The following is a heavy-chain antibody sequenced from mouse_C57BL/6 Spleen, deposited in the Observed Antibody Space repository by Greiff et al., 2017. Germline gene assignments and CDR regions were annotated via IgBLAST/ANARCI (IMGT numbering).Heavy chain of an antibody. CDR2: IYPSDSET. CDR3: ARGGGWLLYFDY. D-gene: IGHD2-3*01. J-gene: IGHJ2*01. CDR1: GYTFTSYW. Sequence: QVQLQQPGAELVRPGSSVKLSCKASGYTFTSYWMDWVEQRPGQGLEWIGNIYPSDSETHYNQKFKDKATLTVDKSASTAYMQLSSLTSEDSAVYYCARGGGWLLYFDYWGQGTTLTVSS. V-gene: IGHV1-61*01.